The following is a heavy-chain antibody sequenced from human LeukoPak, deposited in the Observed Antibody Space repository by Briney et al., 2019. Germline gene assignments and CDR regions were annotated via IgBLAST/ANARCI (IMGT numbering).Heavy chain of an antibody. CDR2: INAGNGNT. Sequence: ASVKVSCKASGYTFISYTLHWMRQAPGQRLEWMGWINAGNGNTKYSQKFQGRVTITRDTSASTAYMELSSLRSEDTAVYYCASGPQWLVTLDYWGQGTLVTVSS. CDR1: GYTFISYT. CDR3: ASGPQWLVTLDY. D-gene: IGHD6-19*01. V-gene: IGHV1-3*01. J-gene: IGHJ4*02.